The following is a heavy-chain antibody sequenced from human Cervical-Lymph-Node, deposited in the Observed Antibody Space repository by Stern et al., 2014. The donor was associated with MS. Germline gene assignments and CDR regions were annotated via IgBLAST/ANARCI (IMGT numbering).Heavy chain of an antibody. CDR1: GFTFSNAW. J-gene: IGHJ6*02. CDR2: IKSKTDGGTI. V-gene: IGHV3-15*01. CDR3: TRLNYYDSSGYSYYQYGMDV. D-gene: IGHD3-22*01. Sequence: EVHLVESGGGLVKPGESLRLSCAASGFTFSNAWMSWVRQAPGKGLEWVGRIKSKTDGGTIDYAAPVKGRFTISRDDSKNTLYLQMNSLKTEDTAVYYCTRLNYYDSSGYSYYQYGMDVWGQGTTVTVSS.